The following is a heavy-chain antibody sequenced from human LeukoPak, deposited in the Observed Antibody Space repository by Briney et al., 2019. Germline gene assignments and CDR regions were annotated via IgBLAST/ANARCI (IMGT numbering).Heavy chain of an antibody. J-gene: IGHJ6*02. V-gene: IGHV3-30*03. CDR1: GFTFSSYG. D-gene: IGHD1-26*01. CDR2: ISYDGSNK. Sequence: SGGSLRLSCAASGFTFSSYGMHWVRQAPGKGLEWVAVISYDGSNKYYADSVKGRFTISRDNSKNTLYLQMNSLRAEDTAVYYCARDQWELPPLGSAYYYYGMDVWGQGTTVTVSS. CDR3: ARDQWELPPLGSAYYYYGMDV.